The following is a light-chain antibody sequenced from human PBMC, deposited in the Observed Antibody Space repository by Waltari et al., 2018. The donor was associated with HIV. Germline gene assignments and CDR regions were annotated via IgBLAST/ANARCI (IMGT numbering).Light chain of an antibody. CDR2: AAS. CDR3: QQYKSYPLT. V-gene: IGKV1-16*01. J-gene: IGKJ4*01. Sequence: DIQMTQSPSSLSASVGDSVTITCRASQDIDDFLTWFQHKPGKAPKSLIYAASFLQSGVPSRFRGRGSGTDFTLTIDNLQPEDFATYYCQQYKSYPLTFGGGTKVGMK. CDR1: QDIDDF.